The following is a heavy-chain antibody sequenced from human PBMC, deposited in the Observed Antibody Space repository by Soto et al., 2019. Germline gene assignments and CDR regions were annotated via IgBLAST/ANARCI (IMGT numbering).Heavy chain of an antibody. V-gene: IGHV1-3*01. CDR3: ARERGVLHYYDSSGYYIDY. Sequence: ASVKVSCKASGYTFTSYAMHWVRQAPGQRLEWMGWINAGNGNTKYSQKFQGRVTITRDTSASTAYMELSRLRSEDTAVYYCARERGVLHYYDSSGYYIDYWGQGTLVTVSS. CDR1: GYTFTSYA. CDR2: INAGNGNT. J-gene: IGHJ4*02. D-gene: IGHD3-22*01.